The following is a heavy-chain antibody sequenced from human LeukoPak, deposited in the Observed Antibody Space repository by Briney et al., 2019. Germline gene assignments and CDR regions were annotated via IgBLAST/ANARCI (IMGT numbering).Heavy chain of an antibody. D-gene: IGHD3-10*01. J-gene: IGHJ4*02. CDR1: EFTFSSYA. V-gene: IGHV3-21*01. CDR2: ISSSSGYI. Sequence: PGGSLRLSCAASEFTFSSYAMNWVRQAPGKGLEWVSSISSSSGYIYYADSVKGRFTISRDNAKNSLYLQMHSLRAEDTAVYYCARDPFYGSGSYLGGWGQGTLVTVSS. CDR3: ARDPFYGSGSYLGG.